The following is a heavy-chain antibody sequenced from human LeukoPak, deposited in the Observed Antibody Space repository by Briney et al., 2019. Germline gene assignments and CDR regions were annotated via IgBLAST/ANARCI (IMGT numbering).Heavy chain of an antibody. Sequence: GGSLRLSCAASAFTFSNFGMSWVRQAPGKGLEWVSAISGSGATTYYADSVKGRFTISRDNSKNTLSLQMNSLRAEDTAVYYCARAPYYYDSSGPPYFDYWGQGTLVTVSS. J-gene: IGHJ4*02. CDR1: AFTFSNFG. V-gene: IGHV3-23*01. CDR2: ISGSGATT. CDR3: ARAPYYYDSSGPPYFDY. D-gene: IGHD3-22*01.